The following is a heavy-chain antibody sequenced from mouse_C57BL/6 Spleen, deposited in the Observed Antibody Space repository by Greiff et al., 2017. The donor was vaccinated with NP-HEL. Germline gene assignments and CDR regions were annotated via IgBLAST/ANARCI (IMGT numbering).Heavy chain of an antibody. Sequence: VQRVESGAELVKPGASVKMSCKASGYTFTSYWITWVKQRPGQGLEWIGDIYPGSGSTNYNEKFKSKATLTVDTSSSTAYMQLSSLTSEDSAVYYCARSRYDYNAMDYWGQGTSVTVSS. J-gene: IGHJ4*01. CDR3: ARSRYDYNAMDY. V-gene: IGHV1-55*01. CDR1: GYTFTSYW. D-gene: IGHD2-4*01. CDR2: IYPGSGST.